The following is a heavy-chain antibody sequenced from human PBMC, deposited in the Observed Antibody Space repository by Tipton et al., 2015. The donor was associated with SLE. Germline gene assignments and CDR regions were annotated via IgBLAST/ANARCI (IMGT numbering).Heavy chain of an antibody. CDR1: GGSISSYY. CDR3: ARAAAVAPSDNWFDP. V-gene: IGHV4-39*07. J-gene: IGHJ5*02. Sequence: TLSLTCTVSGGSISSYYWSWIRQPPGKGLEWIGSIYYSGSTYYNPSLKSRVTISVDTSKNQFSLKLSSVTAADTAVYYCARAAAVAPSDNWFDPWGQGTLVTVSS. D-gene: IGHD6-19*01. CDR2: IYYSGST.